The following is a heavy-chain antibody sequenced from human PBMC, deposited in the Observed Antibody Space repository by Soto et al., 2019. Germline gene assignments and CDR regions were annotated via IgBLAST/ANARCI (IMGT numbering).Heavy chain of an antibody. CDR1: GFTVSSNY. CDR2: IYSGGST. D-gene: IGHD2-15*01. CDR3: ARDVGGLARGSAFYYYYGMDV. V-gene: IGHV3-53*04. J-gene: IGHJ6*02. Sequence: GGSLRLSCAASGFTVSSNYMSWVRQAPGKGLEWVSVIYSGGSTYYADSVKGRFTISRHNSKNTLYLQMNSLRAEDTAVYYCARDVGGLARGSAFYYYYGMDVWGQGTTVTVSS.